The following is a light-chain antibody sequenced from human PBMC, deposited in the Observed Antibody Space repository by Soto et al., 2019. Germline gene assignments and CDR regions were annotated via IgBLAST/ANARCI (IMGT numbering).Light chain of an antibody. J-gene: IGKJ4*01. CDR1: QGISSY. V-gene: IGKV1-8*01. CDR3: QQYYSYPFT. Sequence: AIRMTQSPSSLSASTGDRVTITCRASQGISSYLAWYQQKPGKAPKLLIYAASTLQSGVPSRFSGSGSGTDFNLTIRCLQSEHFATYYCQQYYSYPFTFGGGTKVEIK. CDR2: AAS.